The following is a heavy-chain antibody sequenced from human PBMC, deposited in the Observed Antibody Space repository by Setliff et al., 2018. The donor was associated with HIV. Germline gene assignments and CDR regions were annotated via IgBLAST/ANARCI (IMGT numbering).Heavy chain of an antibody. D-gene: IGHD6-19*01. CDR2: IYTSGST. Sequence: PSETLSLTCTVSGGSISSGSYYWSWIRQPAGKGLEWIGHIYTSGSTNYNPSLKSRVTISVDTSKNRFSLTLRSVTAADTAVYYCARRPYSSGRFDPWGQGTLVTVSS. V-gene: IGHV4-61*09. CDR3: ARRPYSSGRFDP. J-gene: IGHJ5*02. CDR1: GGSISSGSYY.